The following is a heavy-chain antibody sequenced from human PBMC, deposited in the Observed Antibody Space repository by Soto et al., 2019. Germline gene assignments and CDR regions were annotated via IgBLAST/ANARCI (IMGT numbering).Heavy chain of an antibody. Sequence: GGSLRLSCVASGFIFSNYEMTWVRQAPGKGLEWVSYISASGTTRYYADSVKGRFTISRDNAKNSLYLQMNSLRAEDTAVYFCPRAYNYGAYNWGQGTRVTVSS. J-gene: IGHJ4*02. CDR2: ISASGTTR. D-gene: IGHD4-17*01. CDR3: PRAYNYGAYN. V-gene: IGHV3-48*03. CDR1: GFIFSNYE.